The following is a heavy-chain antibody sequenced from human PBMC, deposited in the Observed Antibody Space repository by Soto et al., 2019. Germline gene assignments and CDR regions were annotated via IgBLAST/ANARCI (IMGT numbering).Heavy chain of an antibody. J-gene: IGHJ4*02. V-gene: IGHV3-30-3*01. D-gene: IGHD6-13*01. CDR2: ISYDGSNT. CDR3: AREVSAPGHYFDY. CDR1: GFTFSSYA. Sequence: GGSLRLSCAASGFTFSSYAMHWVRQAPGKGLEWVAVISYDGSNTYYADSVKGRFTISRDNSKNTLSLHMYSLRAEDTAVYYCAREVSAPGHYFDYWGLGTLVTVSS.